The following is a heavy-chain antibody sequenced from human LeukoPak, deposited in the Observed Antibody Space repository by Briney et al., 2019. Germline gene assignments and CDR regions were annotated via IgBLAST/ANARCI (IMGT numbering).Heavy chain of an antibody. J-gene: IGHJ4*02. V-gene: IGHV3-23*01. CDR1: GFTFSSYG. CDR3: AKRGPVTTFGHCDY. D-gene: IGHD3-16*01. Sequence: PGGSLRLSCAPSGFTFSSYGMQWVRQAPPKGREWGSAISGSVGSTYYGDSLKGRFTISRDNSKNTLYLQMNSLRAEDTAVYYCAKRGPVTTFGHCDYWGQGTLVTVSS. CDR2: ISGSVGST.